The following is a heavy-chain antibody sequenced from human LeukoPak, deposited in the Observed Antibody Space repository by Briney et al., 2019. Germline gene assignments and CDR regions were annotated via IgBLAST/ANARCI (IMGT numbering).Heavy chain of an antibody. CDR3: ARVDTVGTVNPFY. V-gene: IGHV1-2*02. J-gene: IGHJ4*02. CDR2: LRPDTGAT. Sequence: ASVKVSCKTSGYTFSAFYIHWVRQVPGQGLEWMGWLRPDTGATNFARNFLGRVTMTGDTSISTAYMELSRLRPDDTAVYYCARVDTVGTVNPFYWGQGTLVTVSS. CDR1: GYTFSAFY. D-gene: IGHD5-12*01.